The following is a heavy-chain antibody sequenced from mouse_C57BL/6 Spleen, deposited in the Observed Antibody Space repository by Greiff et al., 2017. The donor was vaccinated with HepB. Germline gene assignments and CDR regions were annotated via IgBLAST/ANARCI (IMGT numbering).Heavy chain of an antibody. Sequence: QVHVKQSGAELARPGASVKMSCKASGYTFTSYTMHWVKQRPGQGLEWIGYINPSSGYTKYNQKFKDKATLTADKSSSTAYMQLSSLTSEDSAVYYCARRGYDYDGGGYFDYWGQGTTLTVSS. J-gene: IGHJ2*01. CDR1: GYTFTSYT. CDR2: INPSSGYT. V-gene: IGHV1-4*01. CDR3: ARRGYDYDGGGYFDY. D-gene: IGHD2-4*01.